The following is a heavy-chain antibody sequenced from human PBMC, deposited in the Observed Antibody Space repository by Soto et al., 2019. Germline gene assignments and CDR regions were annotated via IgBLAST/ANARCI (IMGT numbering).Heavy chain of an antibody. V-gene: IGHV1-69*02. Sequence: QVQLVQSGAEVKKPGSSVKVSCKASGGTFSSYTISWVRQAPGQGLEWMGRIIPILGIANYAQKFQGRVTITADKSTSTAYRELSSLRSEDTAVYYCARVHIVRGVIADYWGQGTLVTVSS. CDR2: IIPILGIA. D-gene: IGHD3-10*01. CDR3: ARVHIVRGVIADY. CDR1: GGTFSSYT. J-gene: IGHJ4*02.